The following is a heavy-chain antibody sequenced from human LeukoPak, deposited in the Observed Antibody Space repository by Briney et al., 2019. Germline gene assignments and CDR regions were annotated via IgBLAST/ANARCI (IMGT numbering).Heavy chain of an antibody. CDR2: IYYTGST. D-gene: IGHD6-6*01. Sequence: SETLSLTCSVSGGSISSLYWSWIRQPPGKGLEWIGYIYYTGSTNYNPSLKSRVTMFVDMSKNQFCLRLSSVTAADTAVYYCARHRAYSSSSPFDYWGQGTLGTVSS. J-gene: IGHJ4*02. V-gene: IGHV4-59*08. CDR1: GGSISSLY. CDR3: ARHRAYSSSSPFDY.